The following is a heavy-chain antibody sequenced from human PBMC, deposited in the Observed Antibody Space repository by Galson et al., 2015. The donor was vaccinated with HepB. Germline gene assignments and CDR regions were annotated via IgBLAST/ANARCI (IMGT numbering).Heavy chain of an antibody. CDR3: ARGGHWYFDL. V-gene: IGHV4-39*02. CDR2: IYYIGSP. Sequence: ETLSLTCTVSGGSISSSSYYWAWIRQPPGKGLEWIGSIYYIGSPYYNPSLKSRVTISVDTSKNSLYLQMNSLRAEDTAVYYCARGGHWYFDLWGRGTLVTVSS. CDR1: GGSISSSSYY. J-gene: IGHJ2*01.